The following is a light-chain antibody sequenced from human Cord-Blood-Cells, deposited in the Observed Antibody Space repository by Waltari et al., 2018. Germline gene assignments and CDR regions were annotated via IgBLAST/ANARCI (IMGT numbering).Light chain of an antibody. V-gene: IGLV2-23*01. CDR1: SLHVGSYNL. CDR3: CSYAGSSTPWV. CDR2: EGS. Sequence: QSALTQPASVSGSPGQSTTISCTGTSLHVGSYNLVSWYQQHPGKAPKLMIYEGSKRPSGVSNRFSGSKSGNTASLTISGLQAEDEADYYCCSYAGSSTPWVFGGGTKLTVL. J-gene: IGLJ3*02.